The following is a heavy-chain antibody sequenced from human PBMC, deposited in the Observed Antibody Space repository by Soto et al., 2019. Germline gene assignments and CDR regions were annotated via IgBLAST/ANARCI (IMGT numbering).Heavy chain of an antibody. CDR3: ARDQATIFGGVIADTPPKDY. CDR1: GYPFTSYG. J-gene: IGHJ4*02. V-gene: IGHV1-18*01. CDR2: ISAYNGNT. Sequence: QVQLVQSGAEVKKPGASVKVSCKASGYPFTSYGISWVRQAPGQGLEWMGWISAYNGNTNYAQKLQGRVTMTTDTSTSTAYMELRSLRSDDTAVYYCARDQATIFGGVIADTPPKDYWGQGTLVTVSS. D-gene: IGHD3-3*01.